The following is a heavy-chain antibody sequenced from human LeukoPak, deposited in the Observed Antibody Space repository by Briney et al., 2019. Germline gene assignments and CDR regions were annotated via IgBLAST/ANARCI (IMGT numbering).Heavy chain of an antibody. D-gene: IGHD1-26*01. CDR3: ARFSGSPPFDY. CDR2: IDWDDDK. J-gene: IGHJ4*02. Sequence: TLSLTCAVYGGSFSGYYWSWIRQPPGKALEWLARIDWDDDKYYSTSLKTGLTISKDTSKNQVVLTMTNMDPVDTATYYCARFSGSPPFDYWGQGTLVTVSS. V-gene: IGHV2-70*11. CDR1: GGSFSGYY.